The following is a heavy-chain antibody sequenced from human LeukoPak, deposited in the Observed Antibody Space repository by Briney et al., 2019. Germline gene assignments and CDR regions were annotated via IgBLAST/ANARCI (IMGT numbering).Heavy chain of an antibody. CDR1: GGSFSGYY. Sequence: SETLSLTCAVYGGSFSGYYWSWIRQPPGKGLEWIGEINHSGSTNYNPSLKSRVTISVDTSKNQFSLKLSSVTAADTAVYYCARAIILGYCSGGSCPIYYYGMDVWGQGTTVTVSS. CDR3: ARAIILGYCSGGSCPIYYYGMDV. V-gene: IGHV4-34*01. CDR2: INHSGST. D-gene: IGHD2-15*01. J-gene: IGHJ6*02.